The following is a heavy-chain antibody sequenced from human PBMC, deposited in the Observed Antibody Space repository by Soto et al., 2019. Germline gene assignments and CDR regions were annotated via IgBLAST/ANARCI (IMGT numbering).Heavy chain of an antibody. J-gene: IGHJ4*02. V-gene: IGHV3-48*01. D-gene: IGHD6-19*01. Sequence: EVQVVESGGGLVQPGGSLRLSCAASGFTFSTYNMNWVRQAPGKGLEWVSYISSDSNTVYYADSVKGRFTISRDNAKNSLYLQMNSLRAEDTAVYYCAPESHIAVTGISYVDYWGQGTLVTISS. CDR1: GFTFSTYN. CDR3: APESHIAVTGISYVDY. CDR2: ISSDSNTV.